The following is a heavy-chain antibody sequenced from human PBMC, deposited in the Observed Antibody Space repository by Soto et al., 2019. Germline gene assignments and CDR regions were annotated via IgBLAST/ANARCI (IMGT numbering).Heavy chain of an antibody. Sequence: QVPLVQSGAEVKKPGASVKVSCKASGYTFTSYGISWVRQAPGQGLEWMGWISAYNGNTNYAQKLQGRVTMTTDTSTSTAYMELRSLRSDDTAVYYCARDRTLAVAGGPGGYWGQGTLVTVSS. CDR3: ARDRTLAVAGGPGGY. CDR2: ISAYNGNT. D-gene: IGHD6-19*01. J-gene: IGHJ4*02. CDR1: GYTFTSYG. V-gene: IGHV1-18*01.